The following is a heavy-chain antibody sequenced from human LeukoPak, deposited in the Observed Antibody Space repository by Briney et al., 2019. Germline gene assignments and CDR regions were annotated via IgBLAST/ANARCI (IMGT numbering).Heavy chain of an antibody. CDR2: ISSDNT. Sequence: GGSLRPSCAVAGFTVSNNYMSWVRQAAGEGMGWVSFISSDNTHYSDSVTERFTISRDKSKTTLYLRMNGARTQETTLYYCARRAGAYSQPYDYWGQGTLVTVSS. V-gene: IGHV3-53*01. J-gene: IGHJ4*02. CDR1: GFTVSNNY. D-gene: IGHD4/OR15-4a*01. CDR3: ARRAGAYSQPYDY.